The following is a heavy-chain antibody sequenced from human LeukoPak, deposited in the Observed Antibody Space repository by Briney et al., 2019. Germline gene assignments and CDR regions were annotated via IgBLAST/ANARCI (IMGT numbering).Heavy chain of an antibody. CDR2: IWYDGSNK. Sequence: GGSLRLSCAASGFTFSSYGMHWVRQAPGKGLEWVAVIWYDGSNKYYADSVEGRFTISRDNSKNTLYLQMNSLRAEDTAVYYCAKGFGSSWLDAFDIWGQGTMVTVSS. V-gene: IGHV3-33*06. CDR3: AKGFGSSWLDAFDI. J-gene: IGHJ3*02. D-gene: IGHD6-13*01. CDR1: GFTFSSYG.